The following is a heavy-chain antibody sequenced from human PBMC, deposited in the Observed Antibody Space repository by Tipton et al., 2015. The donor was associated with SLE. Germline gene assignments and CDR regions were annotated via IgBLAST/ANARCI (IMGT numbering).Heavy chain of an antibody. J-gene: IGHJ6*02. CDR2: VYSSGST. Sequence: LRLSCTVSGGSISGYYWSWVRQPAGKGLEWIGRVYSSGSTIYNPSIKSRVTISLDTSKNQLSLRLSSVTATDTGVYYCVRDDGAGPYYYGMDVWGQGTTVTVSS. V-gene: IGHV4-4*07. CDR1: GGSISGYY. D-gene: IGHD1-26*01. CDR3: VRDDGAGPYYYGMDV.